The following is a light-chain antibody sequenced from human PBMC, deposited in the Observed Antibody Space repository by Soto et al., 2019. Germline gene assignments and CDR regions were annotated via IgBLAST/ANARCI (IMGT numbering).Light chain of an antibody. Sequence: VLTQSPDTLSLSPGERATLSCGASQSIYDNHLAWYQQKPGLAPKLLVYDASNRASDIPGRFSGSGSGTDFTLTISRLEPEDSAVYYCQQYGDSVFTFGGGTKVAIK. V-gene: IGKV3D-20*01. CDR2: DAS. CDR3: QQYGDSVFT. J-gene: IGKJ4*01. CDR1: QSIYDNH.